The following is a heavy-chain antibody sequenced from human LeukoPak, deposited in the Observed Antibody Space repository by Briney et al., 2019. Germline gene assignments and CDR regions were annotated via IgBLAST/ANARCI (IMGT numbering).Heavy chain of an antibody. CDR3: ARGWGYFDY. J-gene: IGHJ4*02. CDR1: GDSIGNYY. Sequence: SETLSLTCTVSGDSIGNYYWNWIRQPAGKGLEWIGRIYTSGNTDYNPSLKSRITMSVDTSKKQFSLKLRSVTAADTAVYYCARGWGYFDYWGQGTLVTVSS. D-gene: IGHD1-26*01. V-gene: IGHV4-4*07. CDR2: IYTSGNT.